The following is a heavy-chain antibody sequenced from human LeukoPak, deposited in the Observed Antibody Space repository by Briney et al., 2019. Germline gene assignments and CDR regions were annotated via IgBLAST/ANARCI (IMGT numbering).Heavy chain of an antibody. CDR2: ISTSGTTM. Sequence: GGSLRLSCAASGFTFTSYAMSWVRQAPGKGLEWVSYISTSGTTMYYADSVKGRFTISRDNAKNSLYLQMNSLRGEDTAVYFCAREVTTFTYYFDYWGQGTLVTVSS. CDR3: AREVTTFTYYFDY. V-gene: IGHV3-48*03. D-gene: IGHD4-17*01. J-gene: IGHJ4*02. CDR1: GFTFTSYA.